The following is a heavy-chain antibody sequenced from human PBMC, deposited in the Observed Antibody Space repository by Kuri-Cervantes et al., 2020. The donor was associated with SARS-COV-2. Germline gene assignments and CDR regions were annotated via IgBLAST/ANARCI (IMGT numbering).Heavy chain of an antibody. J-gene: IGHJ6*02. D-gene: IGHD6-6*01. CDR3: AKSDSSSTNYYYYYYGMDV. Sequence: LSLTCAASGFTFSSYGMHWVRQAPGKGLEWVAVISYDGSNKYYADSVKGRFTISRDNSKNTPYLQMNSLRAEDTAVYYCAKSDSSSTNYYYYYYGMDVWGQGTTAPSP. V-gene: IGHV3-30*18. CDR1: GFTFSSYG. CDR2: ISYDGSNK.